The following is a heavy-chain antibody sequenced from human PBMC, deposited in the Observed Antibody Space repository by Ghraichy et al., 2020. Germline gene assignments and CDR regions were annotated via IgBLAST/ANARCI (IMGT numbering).Heavy chain of an antibody. CDR2: IHSGGRT. CDR3: ARDKRRYSSDSSGRHGLDV. CDR1: EFTVSEHF. D-gene: IGHD3-22*01. J-gene: IGHJ6*02. V-gene: IGHV3-66*01. Sequence: LSLTCTASEFTVSEHFMSWVRQAPGKGLEWVSIIHSGGRTDYTDSVKGRFTISRDDSKNTMYLQMNSLRAEDTAVYYCARDKRRYSSDSSGRHGLDVWGQGTTVTVSS.